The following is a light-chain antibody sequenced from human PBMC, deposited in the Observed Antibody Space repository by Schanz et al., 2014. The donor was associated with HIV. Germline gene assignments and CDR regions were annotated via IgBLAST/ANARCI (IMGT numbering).Light chain of an antibody. CDR3: CSYAVSSTVV. V-gene: IGLV2-14*01. J-gene: IGLJ3*02. CDR1: SSDVGGYDY. CDR2: DVN. Sequence: QSALTQPPSASGSPGQSVTISCTGTSSDVGGYDYVSWYQQHPGKAPKLIIYDVNYRPSGSSNRFSGSKSGSTASLAIFGLQAEDEADYYCCSYAVSSTVVFGGGTQLTVL.